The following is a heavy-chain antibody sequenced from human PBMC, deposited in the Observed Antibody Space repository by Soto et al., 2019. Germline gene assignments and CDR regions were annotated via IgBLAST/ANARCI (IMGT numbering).Heavy chain of an antibody. CDR1: GFTFSSYS. D-gene: IGHD3-10*01. J-gene: IGHJ4*02. CDR2: ISSSSSYI. V-gene: IGHV3-21*01. CDR3: ARDSGAKYYLKTYLES. Sequence: GGSLRLSCAASGFTFSSYSMNWVRQAPGKGLEWVSSISSSSSYIYYADSVKGRFTISRDNAKNSLYLQMNSLRAEDTAVYYCARDSGAKYYLKTYLESWGQGTLFTVSS.